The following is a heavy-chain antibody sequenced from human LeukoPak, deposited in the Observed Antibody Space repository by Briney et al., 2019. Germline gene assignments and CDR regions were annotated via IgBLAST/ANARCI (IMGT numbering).Heavy chain of an antibody. Sequence: GETLKISCQGSGYRFTSYSIGWMRQMPGKGLEWMGIIYAVAPDTRYSPSFQAQVTISADKSISTAYLQWSSRKASDTAMYYCASGTTVVPQVAFDIWGQGTMVTVSS. CDR1: GYRFTSYS. V-gene: IGHV5-51*01. J-gene: IGHJ3*02. D-gene: IGHD4-23*01. CDR2: IYAVAPDT. CDR3: ASGTTVVPQVAFDI.